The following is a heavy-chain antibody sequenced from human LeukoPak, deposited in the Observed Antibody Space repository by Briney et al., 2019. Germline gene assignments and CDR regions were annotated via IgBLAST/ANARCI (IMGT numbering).Heavy chain of an antibody. Sequence: NPSETLSLTCAVYGGSFSGYYWSWIRQPPGKGLEWIGEINHSGSTNYNPSLKSRVTISVDTSKNQFSLKLSSVTAADTAVYYCARGLRFLEWLSPTRRAFDTWGQGTMVTVSS. D-gene: IGHD3-3*01. J-gene: IGHJ3*02. CDR3: ARGLRFLEWLSPTRRAFDT. CDR2: INHSGST. V-gene: IGHV4-34*01. CDR1: GGSFSGYY.